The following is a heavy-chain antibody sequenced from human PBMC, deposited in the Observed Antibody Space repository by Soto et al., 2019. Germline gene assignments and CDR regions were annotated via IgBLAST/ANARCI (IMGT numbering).Heavy chain of an antibody. Sequence: QVQLVESGGGVVQPGRSLRLSCAASGFTFSSYGMHWVRRAPGKGLEWVAVISYDGSNKYYADSVKGRFTISRDNSKNTLYLQMNSLRAEDTAVYYCAKGRGMVVDFFDYWGQGTLVTVSS. J-gene: IGHJ4*02. D-gene: IGHD3-16*01. CDR2: ISYDGSNK. CDR1: GFTFSSYG. CDR3: AKGRGMVVDFFDY. V-gene: IGHV3-30*18.